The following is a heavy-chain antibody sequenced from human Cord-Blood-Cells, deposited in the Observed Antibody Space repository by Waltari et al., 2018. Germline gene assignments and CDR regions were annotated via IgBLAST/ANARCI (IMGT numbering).Heavy chain of an antibody. D-gene: IGHD1-26*01. J-gene: IGHJ4*02. Sequence: QVQLVQSGAEVKKPGSSVKVSCKASGGTFSSYAISWVRQAPGQGLEWMGGIIPIFGTANDAQKCQGRVTITADESTSTAYMELSSLGSEDTAVYYCARGAGWELLSFFDYWGQGTLVTVSS. CDR1: GGTFSSYA. CDR2: IIPIFGTA. V-gene: IGHV1-69*01. CDR3: ARGAGWELLSFFDY.